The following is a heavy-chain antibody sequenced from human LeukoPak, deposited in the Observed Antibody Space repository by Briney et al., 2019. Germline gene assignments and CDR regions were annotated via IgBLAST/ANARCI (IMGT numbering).Heavy chain of an antibody. V-gene: IGHV1-2*02. D-gene: IGHD3-16*01. CDR1: GYTFTSYY. CDR3: ASLQEGTLGDY. CDR2: INPNSGGT. J-gene: IGHJ4*02. Sequence: ASVKVSCKASGYTFTSYYMHWVRQAPGQGLEWMGWINPNSGGTNYAQKFQGRVTMTRDTSITTAYMELSRLRSDDTPVYYCASLQEGTLGDYWGQGTLVSVSS.